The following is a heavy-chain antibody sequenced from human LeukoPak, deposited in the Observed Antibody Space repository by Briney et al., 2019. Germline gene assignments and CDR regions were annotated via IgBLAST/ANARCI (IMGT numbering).Heavy chain of an antibody. D-gene: IGHD1-14*01. J-gene: IGHJ5*02. CDR3: ARDFPESKGWGLDP. V-gene: IGHV4-59*01. CDR1: GGSISSYY. CDR2: IYHSGST. Sequence: SETLSLTCTVSGGSISSYYWSWIRQTPGMGLEWIGYIYHSGSTKYNPSLKSRVTISVDTSKNQFSLKLGSVTAAGTAVYYCARDFPESKGWGLDPWGQGTLVTVSS.